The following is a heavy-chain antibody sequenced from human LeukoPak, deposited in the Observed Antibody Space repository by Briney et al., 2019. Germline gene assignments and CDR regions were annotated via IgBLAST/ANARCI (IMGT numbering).Heavy chain of an antibody. D-gene: IGHD1/OR15-1a*01. Sequence: GASVKVSCKVSGYTDYYVHRMRQAPGHGLERMGGINPKTGGTEFAQEFQGRVTMTRDTSITTVYMELSRLRSDDTAVYYCVREEFGPGTKQFDYWGQGTLVTVSS. J-gene: IGHJ4*02. V-gene: IGHV1-2*02. CDR3: VREEFGPGTKQFDY. CDR2: INPKTGGT. CDR1: GYTDYY.